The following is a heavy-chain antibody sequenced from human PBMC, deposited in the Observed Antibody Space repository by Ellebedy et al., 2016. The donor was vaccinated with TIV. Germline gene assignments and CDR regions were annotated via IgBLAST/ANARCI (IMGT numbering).Heavy chain of an antibody. CDR3: ASGGVHGDLLFDH. D-gene: IGHD2-8*02. J-gene: IGHJ4*02. Sequence: GGSLRLXXEASGFTFSNYAMHWVRQAPGKGLEWVAVMSYVGNNRYYADSVQGRFTISRDNSKNTLYLQMNSLSAGDTAVYFCASGGVHGDLLFDHWGQGTHVTVSS. CDR1: GFTFSNYA. V-gene: IGHV3-30-3*01. CDR2: MSYVGNNR.